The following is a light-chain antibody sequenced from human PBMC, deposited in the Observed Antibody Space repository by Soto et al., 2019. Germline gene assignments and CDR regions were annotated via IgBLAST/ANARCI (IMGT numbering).Light chain of an antibody. Sequence: DIQMTQSPSSLSASVGDRVTITCRASQSISNYLYWYQQKPGKAPKLLIYAASSLQSGVPSRFSGSVSGTDFTLTISSLQPEDFATYYCQQSYSTPRTFGQGTKVEIK. V-gene: IGKV1-39*01. CDR1: QSISNY. CDR2: AAS. CDR3: QQSYSTPRT. J-gene: IGKJ1*01.